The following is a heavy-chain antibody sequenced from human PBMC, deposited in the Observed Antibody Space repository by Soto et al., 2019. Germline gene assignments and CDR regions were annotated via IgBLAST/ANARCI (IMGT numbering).Heavy chain of an antibody. V-gene: IGHV3-33*01. CDR3: ARDIYWSGGSGDLDGDAFDF. D-gene: IGHD2-15*01. Sequence: QVQLVESGGGVVQPGGSLRLSCAASGFTFSSYGMHWVRQAPGKGLVWVAGIWYDGSNKYYADSVKGRFTISRDNSNNKRHLKINSRRAGATAGAYCARDIYWSGGSGDLDGDAFDFWGQGTMVTVSS. J-gene: IGHJ3*01. CDR1: GFTFSSYG. CDR2: IWYDGSNK.